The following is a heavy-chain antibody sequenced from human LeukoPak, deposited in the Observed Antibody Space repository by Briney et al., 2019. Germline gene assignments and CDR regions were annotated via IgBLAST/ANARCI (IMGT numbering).Heavy chain of an antibody. D-gene: IGHD3-22*01. CDR2: MNSDGSSI. Sequence: GGSLRLSCAASGFTFSSYWMHWVRQAPGKGLVWVSRMNSDGSSISYADSVKGRFTISRDNAKNTLYLQMNSLRAEDTAVYYCARVGYYDSSGYYAYLQHWGQGTLVTVSS. V-gene: IGHV3-74*01. CDR1: GFTFSSYW. J-gene: IGHJ1*01. CDR3: ARVGYYDSSGYYAYLQH.